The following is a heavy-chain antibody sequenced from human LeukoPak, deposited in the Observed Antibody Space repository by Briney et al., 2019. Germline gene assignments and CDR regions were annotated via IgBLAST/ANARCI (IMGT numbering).Heavy chain of an antibody. D-gene: IGHD4-17*01. CDR1: GFTFSSYS. CDR2: ISSSSSYI. Sequence: GSLRLSCAASGFTFSSYSMNWVRQAPGKGLEWVSSISSSSSYIYYADSVKGRFTISRDNAKNSLYLQMNSLRAEDTAVYYCARYGDYDGLYYYGMDVWGQGTTVTVSS. J-gene: IGHJ6*02. V-gene: IGHV3-21*01. CDR3: ARYGDYDGLYYYGMDV.